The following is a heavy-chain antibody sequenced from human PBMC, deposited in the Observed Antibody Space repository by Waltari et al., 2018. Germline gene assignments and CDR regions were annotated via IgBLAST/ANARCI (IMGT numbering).Heavy chain of an antibody. J-gene: IGHJ5*02. D-gene: IGHD3-10*01. CDR1: GGSISSYY. CDR3: ARGRHYYGSGRAGWFDP. Sequence: QVQLQESGPGLVKPSETLSLTCTVSGGSISSYYWSWIRQPPGKGLEWIGDIYYSGSTNYNPSLKSRVTISVDTSKNQFSLKLSSVTAADTAVYYCARGRHYYGSGRAGWFDPWGQGTLVTVSS. V-gene: IGHV4-59*01. CDR2: IYYSGST.